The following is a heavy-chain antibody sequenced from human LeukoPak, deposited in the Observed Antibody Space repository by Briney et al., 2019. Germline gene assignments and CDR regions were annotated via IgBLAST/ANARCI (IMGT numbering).Heavy chain of an antibody. CDR2: IYYSGST. CDR3: ARWGGFYSH. V-gene: IGHV4-30-4*01. D-gene: IGHD5-18*01. Sequence: SETLSLTCTVSGGSISSGDYYWSWIRQPPGKGLEWIGYIYYSGSTYYNPSLKSRVTISLDTSKNQFSLKVSSVTAADTAVYFCARWGGFYSHWGQGTLVTVSS. J-gene: IGHJ4*02. CDR1: GGSISSGDYY.